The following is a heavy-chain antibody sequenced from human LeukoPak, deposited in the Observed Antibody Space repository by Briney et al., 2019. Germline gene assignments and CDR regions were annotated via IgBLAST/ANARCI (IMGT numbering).Heavy chain of an antibody. Sequence: GGSLRLSCVASGFTFRNCGMTWVRQAPGKGLEWVAVISYDGSNKYYADSVKGRFTISRDNSKNTLYLQMNSLRAEDTAVYYCAKRSSAVADFDYWGQGTLVTVSS. CDR1: GFTFRNCG. V-gene: IGHV3-30*18. J-gene: IGHJ4*02. CDR3: AKRSSAVADFDY. CDR2: ISYDGSNK. D-gene: IGHD6-19*01.